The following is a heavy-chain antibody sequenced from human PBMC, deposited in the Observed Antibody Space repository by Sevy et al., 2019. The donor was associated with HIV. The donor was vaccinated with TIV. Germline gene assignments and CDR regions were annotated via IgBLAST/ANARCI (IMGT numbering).Heavy chain of an antibody. CDR1: RFTFSSYW. CDR2: ISGSGGSGDKT. J-gene: IGHJ4*02. V-gene: IGHV3-23*01. CDR3: ARKYDSSGYFDY. Sequence: GGSLRLSCAASRFTFSSYWMSWVRQAPGKGLEWVSGISGSGGSGDKTNYADSVKGRFTISRDDSKNSLYLQLNSLRAEDTAIYYCARKYDSSGYFDYWGQGTLVTVSS. D-gene: IGHD3-22*01.